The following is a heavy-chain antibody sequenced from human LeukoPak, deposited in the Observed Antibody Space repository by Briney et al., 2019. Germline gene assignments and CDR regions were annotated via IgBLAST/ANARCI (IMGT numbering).Heavy chain of an antibody. CDR3: ARKYCSGRSCYLLDY. V-gene: IGHV3-7*01. J-gene: IGHJ4*02. CDR2: IKEDGSEK. D-gene: IGHD2-15*01. Sequence: PGGSLRLSCAASGFTFSSYGMSWVRQAPGKGLEWVANIKEDGSEKYYVDSVKGRFTISRDNAKNSLYLQMNSLRAEDTAVYYCARKYCSGRSCYLLDYWGQGTLVTVSS. CDR1: GFTFSSYG.